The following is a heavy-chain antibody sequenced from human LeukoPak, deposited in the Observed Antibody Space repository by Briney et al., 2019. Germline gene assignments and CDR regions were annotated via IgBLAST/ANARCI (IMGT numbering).Heavy chain of an antibody. CDR1: GYTFTDYF. D-gene: IGHD1-1*01. Sequence: VASVEVSCKTSGYTFTDYFIHWVRQAPGQGLEWMGWINPYSGATIFAQKFQGRVTMTRDTSISTVYMDLTSLSSNDTAVLYCARTTNYYFDGMDVWGQGTTVTVSS. CDR2: INPYSGAT. J-gene: IGHJ6*02. CDR3: ARTTNYYFDGMDV. V-gene: IGHV1-2*02.